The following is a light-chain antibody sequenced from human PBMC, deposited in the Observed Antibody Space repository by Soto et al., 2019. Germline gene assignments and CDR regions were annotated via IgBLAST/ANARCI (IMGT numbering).Light chain of an antibody. Sequence: QSALTQAASVSGSPGQSITISCTGTSSDVGGYNYVSWYQQHPGKAPKLMIYEVSNRPSGVSNRFSGSKSGNTASLTISVLQAEDEADYYCSSYTSSSTLVFGTGTKLTVL. CDR3: SSYTSSSTLV. V-gene: IGLV2-14*01. CDR1: SSDVGGYNY. J-gene: IGLJ1*01. CDR2: EVS.